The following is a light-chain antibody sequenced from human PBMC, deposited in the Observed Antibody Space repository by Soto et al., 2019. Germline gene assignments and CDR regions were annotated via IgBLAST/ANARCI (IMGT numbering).Light chain of an antibody. V-gene: IGLV2-14*01. CDR3: RSYTSSSTLG. CDR1: SSDVGGYNY. J-gene: IGLJ1*01. CDR2: EVS. Sequence: QSALTQPASVSGSPGQSITISCTGTSSDVGGYNYVSWYQQHPGKAPKLMIYEVSNRPSGVSNRFSGSKSGNTASLTISGLQAEDEADYYCRSYTSSSTLGFGTGTKVTV.